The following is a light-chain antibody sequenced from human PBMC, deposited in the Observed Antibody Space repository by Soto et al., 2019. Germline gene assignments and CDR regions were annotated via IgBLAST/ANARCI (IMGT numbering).Light chain of an antibody. CDR3: QQYGDSPRT. CDR2: GAS. V-gene: IGKV3-20*01. Sequence: EIVLTQSPGTLSLSPGERATLSCRASQSVYRSYLAWYQQKPGQAPRLLIYGASSRVTGIPDRFSGGGSGTEFTLTISRLEPEDFAVYYCQQYGDSPRTFGGGTKVEVK. J-gene: IGKJ4*01. CDR1: QSVYRSY.